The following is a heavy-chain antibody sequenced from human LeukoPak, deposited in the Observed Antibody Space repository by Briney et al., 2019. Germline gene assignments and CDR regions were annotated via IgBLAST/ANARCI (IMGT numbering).Heavy chain of an antibody. J-gene: IGHJ4*02. D-gene: IGHD6-19*01. V-gene: IGHV3-7*01. CDR1: GFIFSSYV. CDR3: GRFGYVAGVDL. Sequence: GGSLRLSCAASGFIFSSYVMHWVRQAPGTGLEWVANINPGGTETYYVEPVKGRFTISRDNAKNLVYLQMNSLRAEDSAVYHCGRFGYVAGVDLWGQGTLITVSS. CDR2: INPGGTET.